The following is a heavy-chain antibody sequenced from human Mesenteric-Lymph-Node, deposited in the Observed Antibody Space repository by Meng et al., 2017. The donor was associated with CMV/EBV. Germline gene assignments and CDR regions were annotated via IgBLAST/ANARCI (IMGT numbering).Heavy chain of an antibody. V-gene: IGHV3-43*01. CDR1: GFTFDDYT. CDR2: ISWDGVST. D-gene: IGHD6-6*01. Sequence: GGSLSLPCAASGFTFDDYTMHWVRQAPGKGLEWVSLISWDGVSTYYADSVKGRFTISRDNSKNSLYLQVNSLRTEDTALYYCAKDGRGSSGAYYFDYWGQGTLVTVSS. J-gene: IGHJ4*02. CDR3: AKDGRGSSGAYYFDY.